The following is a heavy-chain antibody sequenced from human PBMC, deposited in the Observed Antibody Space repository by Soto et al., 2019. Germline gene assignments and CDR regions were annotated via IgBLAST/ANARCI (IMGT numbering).Heavy chain of an antibody. D-gene: IGHD2-2*01. CDR2: IWYDGSNK. J-gene: IGHJ6*02. V-gene: IGHV3-33*01. Sequence: GGSLRLSCAASGFTFSSYGMHWVRQAPGKGLEWVAVIWYDGSNKYYADSVKGRFTISRDNSKNTLYLQKNSLRAEDTAVYYYARDRRYSSSRYYYYGMDVWGQGTTVTVSS. CDR3: ARDRRYSSSRYYYYGMDV. CDR1: GFTFSSYG.